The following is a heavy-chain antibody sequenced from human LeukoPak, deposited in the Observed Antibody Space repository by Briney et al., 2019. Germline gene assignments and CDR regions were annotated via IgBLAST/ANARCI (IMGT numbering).Heavy chain of an antibody. CDR2: ISGDGGST. CDR1: GFTFDDYA. CDR3: STTGTRDAFDI. J-gene: IGHJ3*02. D-gene: IGHD1-1*01. Sequence: PGGSLRLSCAASGFTFDDYAMHWVRQAPGKGLEWVSLISGDGGSTYYADSVKGRFTISRDNAKNSLYLQMNSLRAEDTAVYYCSTTGTRDAFDIWGQGTMVTVSS. V-gene: IGHV3-43*02.